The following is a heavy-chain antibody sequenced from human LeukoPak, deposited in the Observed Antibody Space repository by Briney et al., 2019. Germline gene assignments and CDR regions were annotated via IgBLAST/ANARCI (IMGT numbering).Heavy chain of an antibody. Sequence: ASVSVSCTASGYTFTSYDINWVRQAPGERFEWMGWMNPNSGNTGYAQKFQGSVTMPRNTSISTAYMELSSLRSEDTAVYYCARGRVVMVYWGQGTLVTVSS. J-gene: IGHJ4*02. D-gene: IGHD3-22*01. CDR1: GYTFTSYD. CDR2: MNPNSGNT. V-gene: IGHV1-8*01. CDR3: ARGRVVMVY.